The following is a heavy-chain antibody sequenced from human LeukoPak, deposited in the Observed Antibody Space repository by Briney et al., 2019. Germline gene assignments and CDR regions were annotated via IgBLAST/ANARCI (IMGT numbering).Heavy chain of an antibody. D-gene: IGHD6-6*01. CDR3: ARDSSSSSFEY. J-gene: IGHJ4*02. CDR2: ISSSSSYI. V-gene: IGHV3-21*01. CDR1: GFTFSSYS. Sequence: GGSLRLSCAASGFTFSSYSMNWVRQAPGKGLEWVSSISSSSSYISYADSVEGRFTISRDNAKNSLYLQMNSLRAEDTAVYYCARDSSSSSFEYWGQGTLVTVSS.